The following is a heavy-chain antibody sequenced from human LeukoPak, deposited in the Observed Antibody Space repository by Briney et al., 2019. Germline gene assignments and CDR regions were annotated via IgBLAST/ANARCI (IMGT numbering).Heavy chain of an antibody. V-gene: IGHV4-59*08. CDR1: GGSISPYY. Sequence: SETLSLTCTASGGSISPYYWSWIRQPPGKGLDWISFIYYTGTTTYNPSLKSRVTISLDTSKNQFSLRLSSVTAADTANFYCARYLSSGLDYWGQGTLVTVSS. J-gene: IGHJ4*02. CDR3: ARYLSSGLDY. D-gene: IGHD6-19*01. CDR2: IYYTGTT.